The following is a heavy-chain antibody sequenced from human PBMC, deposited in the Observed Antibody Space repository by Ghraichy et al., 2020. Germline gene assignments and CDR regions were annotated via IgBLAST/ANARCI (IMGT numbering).Heavy chain of an antibody. J-gene: IGHJ6*02. CDR1: RFNFSNYA. CDR2: ISGSGGST. V-gene: IGHV3-23*01. CDR3: AKLFPRIVVVPAPGMDV. Sequence: GGSLRLSCAASRFNFSNYAMTWVRQAPGKGLEWLSAISGSGGSTYYADSGKGRFTISRDNSKNTLYLQMNSLRAEDTAVYYCAKLFPRIVVVPAPGMDVWGQGTTVTVSS. D-gene: IGHD2-2*01.